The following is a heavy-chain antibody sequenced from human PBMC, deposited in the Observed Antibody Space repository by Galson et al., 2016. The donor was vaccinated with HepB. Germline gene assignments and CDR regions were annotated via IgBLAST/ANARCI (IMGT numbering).Heavy chain of an antibody. D-gene: IGHD7-27*01. V-gene: IGHV1-18*01. CDR3: VRGGLGV. CDR2: ISTYNGNT. J-gene: IGHJ6*02. Sequence: GQGLEWMGWISTYNGNTKYAQKLQDRLTMTTDTPTSTAYMELRSLRYDDTAVYYCVRGGLGVWGQGTTVTVSS.